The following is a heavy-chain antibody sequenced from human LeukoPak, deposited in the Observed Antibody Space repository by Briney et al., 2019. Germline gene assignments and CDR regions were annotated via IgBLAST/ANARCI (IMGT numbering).Heavy chain of an antibody. V-gene: IGHV4-59*12. CDR3: ARIYYDSSGYPPDWYFDL. D-gene: IGHD3-22*01. CDR1: GGSISSYY. J-gene: IGHJ2*01. CDR2: ISYTGST. Sequence: SETLSLTCTVSGGSISSYYWSWIRQPPGKGLEWIGYISYTGSTNYNPSLKSRVTISVDTSKNQFSLKLSSVTAADTAVYYCARIYYDSSGYPPDWYFDLWGRGTLVTVSS.